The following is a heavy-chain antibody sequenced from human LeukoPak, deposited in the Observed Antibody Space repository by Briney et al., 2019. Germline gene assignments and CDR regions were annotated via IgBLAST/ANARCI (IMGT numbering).Heavy chain of an antibody. Sequence: SLRLSCAASGFTFDDYAMHWVRQAPGKGLEWVSGISWNSGSIGYADSVKGRFTISRDNAKNSLYLQMNSLRAEDTAVYYCARDYYDSSGYFHGAFDIWGQGTMVTVSP. V-gene: IGHV3-9*01. J-gene: IGHJ3*02. CDR1: GFTFDDYA. CDR3: ARDYYDSSGYFHGAFDI. CDR2: ISWNSGSI. D-gene: IGHD3-22*01.